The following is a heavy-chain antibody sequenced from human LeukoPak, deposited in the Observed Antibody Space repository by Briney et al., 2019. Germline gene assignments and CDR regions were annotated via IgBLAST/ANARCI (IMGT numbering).Heavy chain of an antibody. CDR3: ARANGDPLYYYGMDV. Sequence: PGGSLRLSCAASGFTFSSYWMSWVRQAPGKGLEWVANVKQDGSEEYYVDSVKGRFTISRDNAKNSLYLQMNSLRAEDTAVYYRARANGDPLYYYGMDVWGQGTTVTVSS. J-gene: IGHJ6*02. D-gene: IGHD4-17*01. CDR2: VKQDGSEE. V-gene: IGHV3-7*01. CDR1: GFTFSSYW.